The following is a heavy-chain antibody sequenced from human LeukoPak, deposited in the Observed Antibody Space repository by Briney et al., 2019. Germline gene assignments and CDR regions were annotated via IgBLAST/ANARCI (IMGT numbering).Heavy chain of an antibody. CDR1: GGSISSSSYY. CDR2: IYYSGST. D-gene: IGHD2-2*01. V-gene: IGHV4-39*07. Sequence: PSETLSLTCTVSGGSISSSSYYWGWIRQPPGKGLEWIGSIYYSGSTYYNPSLKSRVTISVDTSKNQFSLKLSSVTAADTAVYYCARSRYCSSTSCYSDYWGQGTLVTVSS. CDR3: ARSRYCSSTSCYSDY. J-gene: IGHJ4*02.